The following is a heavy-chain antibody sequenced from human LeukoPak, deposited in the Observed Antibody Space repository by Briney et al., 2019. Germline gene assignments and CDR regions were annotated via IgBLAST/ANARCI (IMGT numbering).Heavy chain of an antibody. Sequence: PSETLSLTCTVSGGSISSGDYYWSWIRRPPGKGLEWIGYIYYSGSTYYNPSLKSRVTISVDTSKNQFSLKLSSVTAADTAVYYCAREVTGTTNTLYNWFDPWGQGTLVTVSS. CDR3: AREVTGTTNTLYNWFDP. CDR1: GGSISSGDYY. V-gene: IGHV4-30-4*08. D-gene: IGHD1-7*01. J-gene: IGHJ5*02. CDR2: IYYSGST.